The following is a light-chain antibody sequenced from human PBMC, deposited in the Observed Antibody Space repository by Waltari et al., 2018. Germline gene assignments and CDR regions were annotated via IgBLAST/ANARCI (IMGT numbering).Light chain of an antibody. V-gene: IGLV1-47*02. CDR1: SSNIGSHY. J-gene: IGLJ2*01. CDR2: TDN. CDR3: AAWDDSLSGHVV. Sequence: QSVLTQPPSASGTPGQRLTIPCSGTSSNIGSHYVFWYQHLPGTAPQLLIYTDNQRPSGVPDRFSGSKSGTSASLAISGLRSEDEGDYYCAAWDDSLSGHVVFGGGTKLTVL.